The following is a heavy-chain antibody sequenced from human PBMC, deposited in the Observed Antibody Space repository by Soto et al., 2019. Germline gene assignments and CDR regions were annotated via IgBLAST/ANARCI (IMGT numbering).Heavy chain of an antibody. J-gene: IGHJ6*03. V-gene: IGHV3-64*01. CDR3: ARDVANSSSSLYYYYYMDV. CDR1: GFTFSSYA. Sequence: GGSLRLSCAASGFTFSSYAMHWVRQAPGKGLEYVSAISSNGGSTYYANSVKGRFTISRDNSKNTLYLQMGSLRAEDMAVYYCARDVANSSSSLYYYYYMDVWGKGTTVTVSS. D-gene: IGHD6-6*01. CDR2: ISSNGGST.